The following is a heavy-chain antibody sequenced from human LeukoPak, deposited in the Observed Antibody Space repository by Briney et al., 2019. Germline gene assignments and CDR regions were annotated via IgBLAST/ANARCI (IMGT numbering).Heavy chain of an antibody. J-gene: IGHJ4*02. CDR1: GFTLSNYA. CDR3: VRNSARGSEDY. V-gene: IGHV3-64D*09. Sequence: PGGSLRLSCSASGFTLSNYALHWVRQAPGKALEYVSAISANGGSTYYADSVKGRFTISRDNSKNTLYLQMSSLRAEDTAVYYCVRNSARGSEDYWGQGTLVTVSS. CDR2: ISANGGST. D-gene: IGHD3-10*01.